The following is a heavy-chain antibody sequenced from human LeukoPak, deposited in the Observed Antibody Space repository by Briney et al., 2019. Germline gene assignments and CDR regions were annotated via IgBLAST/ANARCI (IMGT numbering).Heavy chain of an antibody. D-gene: IGHD2-21*01. V-gene: IGHV4-39*07. CDR1: GDSVITPAYY. Sequence: SSETLSLTCAVTGDSVITPAYYWGWIRQPPGKGLEWIGSVYYTGVTLYDAYFHSRVTISIDMSRCQFSLNLASVTAADTVVYYCAREPLIENYPDYFDIWSEGILVTVSS. J-gene: IGHJ4*02. CDR3: AREPLIENYPDYFDI. CDR2: VYYTGVT.